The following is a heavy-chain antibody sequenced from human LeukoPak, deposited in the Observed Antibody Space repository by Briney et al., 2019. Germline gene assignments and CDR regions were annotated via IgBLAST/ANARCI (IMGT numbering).Heavy chain of an antibody. CDR2: IYYSGST. CDR1: GGSISSYY. D-gene: IGHD3-3*01. CDR3: ARAHDFWSGYYNWFDP. V-gene: IGHV4-59*08. J-gene: IGHJ5*02. Sequence: PSETLSLTCTVSGGSISSYYWSWIRQPPGKGLEWIGYIYYSGSTKYNPSLKSRVTISVDTSKNQFSLKLSSVTAADTAVYYCARAHDFWSGYYNWFDPWGQGTLVTVSS.